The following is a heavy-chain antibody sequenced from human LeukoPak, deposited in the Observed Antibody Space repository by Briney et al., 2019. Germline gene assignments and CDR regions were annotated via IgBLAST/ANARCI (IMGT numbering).Heavy chain of an antibody. J-gene: IGHJ4*02. D-gene: IGHD3-10*01. Sequence: PGGSLRLSCAASGFTFSSYSMNWVRQAPGKGLEWVSSISSSSSYIYYADSVKGRFTISRDNAKNSLYLQMNSLRAEDTAVFYCAKDFLRNMVLGFDYWGQGTLVTVSS. V-gene: IGHV3-21*04. CDR1: GFTFSSYS. CDR3: AKDFLRNMVLGFDY. CDR2: ISSSSSYI.